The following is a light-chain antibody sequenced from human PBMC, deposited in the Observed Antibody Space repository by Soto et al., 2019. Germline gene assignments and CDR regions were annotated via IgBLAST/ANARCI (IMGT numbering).Light chain of an antibody. J-gene: IGKJ4*01. CDR2: DAS. Sequence: EIVLTQSPATLSLSPGERATLSCRASQSVSSYLAWYQQKPGQAPRLLIYDASNRATGIPARFSGSGSGTDFTLTISSREPEEFAVDDWQQRSNWPPLTFGGGTKVEIK. V-gene: IGKV3-11*01. CDR3: QQRSNWPPLT. CDR1: QSVSSY.